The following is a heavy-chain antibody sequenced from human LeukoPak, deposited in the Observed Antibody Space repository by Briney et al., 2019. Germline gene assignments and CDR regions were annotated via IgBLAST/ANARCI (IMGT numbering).Heavy chain of an antibody. V-gene: IGHV3-43*01. CDR3: VKITGFSSGWFEQMAFDY. J-gene: IGHJ4*02. D-gene: IGHD6-19*01. CDR1: GFTFDDYT. Sequence: PGGSLRLSCAASGFTFDDYTMHWVRQAPGKGLEWVSLISWDGGSTYYADPVKGRFAIARDNIKNSLYLQMNSLRTEDTAFYYCVKITGFSSGWFEQMAFDYWGQGTLVTVSS. CDR2: ISWDGGST.